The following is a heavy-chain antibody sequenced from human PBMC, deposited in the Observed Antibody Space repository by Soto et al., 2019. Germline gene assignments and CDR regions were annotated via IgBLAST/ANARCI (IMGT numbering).Heavy chain of an antibody. Sequence: ASVKVSCKASGYTFTAYFMHWVRQAPGQGLEWMGWINPGSGGTNYAQKFQGRVTITADESTSTAYMELSSLRSEDTAVYYCARDPIWGQGTMVTVSS. J-gene: IGHJ3*02. CDR2: INPGSGGT. CDR3: ARDPI. V-gene: IGHV1-2*02. CDR1: GYTFTAYF.